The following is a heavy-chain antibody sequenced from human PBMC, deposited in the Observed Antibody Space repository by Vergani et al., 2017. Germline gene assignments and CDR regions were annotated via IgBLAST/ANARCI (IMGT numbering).Heavy chain of an antibody. CDR3: AKDGTGSSWFYYFDY. V-gene: IGHV3-23*01. CDR1: GFTFSSYA. Sequence: WSHGVSCAASGFTFSSYAMSWVRQAPGKGLEWVSAISGSGGSTYYADSVKGRFTISRDNSKNTLYLQMNSLRAEDTAVYYCAKDGTGSSWFYYFDYWGQGTLVTVSS. D-gene: IGHD6-13*01. CDR2: ISGSGGST. J-gene: IGHJ4*02.